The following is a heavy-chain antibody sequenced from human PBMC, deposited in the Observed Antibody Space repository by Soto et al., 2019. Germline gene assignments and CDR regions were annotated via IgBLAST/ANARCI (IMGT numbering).Heavy chain of an antibody. CDR2: VYYSGSA. CDR3: ARGRGDYYYGMDV. Sequence: SETLSLTCTVSGGSISSSSYYWGWIRQPPGKGLEWVGSVYYSGSAYYNPSLKSRVTMSVDTSKNQFSLKLSSVTAADTAVYYCARGRGDYYYGMDVWGHGTTVT. CDR1: GGSISSSSYY. D-gene: IGHD4-17*01. V-gene: IGHV4-39*01. J-gene: IGHJ6*02.